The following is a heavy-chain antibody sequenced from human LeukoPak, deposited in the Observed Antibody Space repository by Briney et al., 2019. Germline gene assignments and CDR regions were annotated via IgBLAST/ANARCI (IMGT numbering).Heavy chain of an antibody. J-gene: IGHJ6*03. Sequence: ASVKVSCKASGYTFTSYDINWVRQATGQGLEWMGWMNPNSGNTGYAQKFQGRVTITRDTSASTAYMELSSLRSEDMAVYYCARETEMTAGDYYYYYMDVWGKGTTVTVSS. D-gene: IGHD3-10*01. CDR1: GYTFTSYD. CDR3: ARETEMTAGDYYYYYMDV. CDR2: MNPNSGNT. V-gene: IGHV1-8*01.